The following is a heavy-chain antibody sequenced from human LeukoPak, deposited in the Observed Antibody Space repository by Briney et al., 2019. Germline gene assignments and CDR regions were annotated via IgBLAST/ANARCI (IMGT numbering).Heavy chain of an antibody. CDR3: ARSHSGYSFDS. V-gene: IGHV3-48*03. CDR2: ISSSGGTM. Sequence: GGSLRLSCAASGFTFSRYEMSWVRQAPGKGLEWVSYISSSGGTMYYADSVKGRLTISRDNAKNSLYLQMNSLRAEDMAVYYCARSHSGYSFDSWGQGTLVTVSS. CDR1: GFTFSRYE. D-gene: IGHD5-18*01. J-gene: IGHJ4*02.